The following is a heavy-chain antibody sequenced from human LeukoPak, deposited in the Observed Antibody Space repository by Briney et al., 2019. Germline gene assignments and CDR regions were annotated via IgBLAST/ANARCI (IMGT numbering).Heavy chain of an antibody. D-gene: IGHD2-21*02. J-gene: IGHJ4*02. CDR2: ISVSDGST. CDR3: VKDWRDESNCGGDCLQY. Sequence: GGSLRLSCAASGFTFSAYSMTWVRQAPGKGLDWVSPISVSDGSTYYADSVRGRFTISRDNSKNTLHLHMNSLRAEDTAVYYCVKDWRDESNCGGDCLQYWGQGTLVTVSS. V-gene: IGHV3-23*01. CDR1: GFTFSAYS.